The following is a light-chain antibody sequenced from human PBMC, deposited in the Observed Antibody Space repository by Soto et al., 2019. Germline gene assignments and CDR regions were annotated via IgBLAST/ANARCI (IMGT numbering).Light chain of an antibody. J-gene: IGKJ1*01. CDR3: QRCTSSSAT. Sequence: DIVLTQSPGTLSLSPGERATLSCRASQSVGSTYLAWYQHKPGQAPRLLIYGASIRATGIPDRFSGSGSGTDFTLTITRLEPEDFAVYYCQRCTSSSATFGQGPKVEIK. V-gene: IGKV3-20*01. CDR2: GAS. CDR1: QSVGSTY.